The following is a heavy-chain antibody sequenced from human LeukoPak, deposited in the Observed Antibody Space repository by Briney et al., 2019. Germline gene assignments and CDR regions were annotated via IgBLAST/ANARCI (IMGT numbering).Heavy chain of an antibody. D-gene: IGHD3-16*01. CDR2: MNPNSGNT. Sequence: ASVKVSCKASGGTFRSYAISWVRQAPGQGLEWMGWMNPNSGNTGYAQKFQGRVTMTRNTSISTAYMELSSLRSEDTAVYYCARGRYGGKDYWGQGTLVTVSS. CDR3: ARGRYGGKDY. V-gene: IGHV1-8*02. J-gene: IGHJ4*02. CDR1: GGTFRSYA.